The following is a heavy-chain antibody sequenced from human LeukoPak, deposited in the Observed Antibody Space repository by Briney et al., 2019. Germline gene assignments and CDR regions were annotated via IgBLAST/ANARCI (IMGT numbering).Heavy chain of an antibody. Sequence: SETLSLTCTVSDGSISSYYWSWIRQPPGKGLEWIGYIYYSGSTNYNPSLKSRVTISVDTSKNQFSLKLSSVTAADTAVYYCARTTEGGYTYDYFYYYHMDVWGKGTTVTISS. J-gene: IGHJ6*03. CDR1: DGSISSYY. CDR2: IYYSGST. CDR3: ARTTEGGYTYDYFYYYHMDV. V-gene: IGHV4-59*01. D-gene: IGHD5-18*01.